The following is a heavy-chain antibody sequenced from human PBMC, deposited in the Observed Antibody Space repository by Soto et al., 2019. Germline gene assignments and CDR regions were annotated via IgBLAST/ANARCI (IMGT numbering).Heavy chain of an antibody. CDR3: AKEGKVTWSLHNAFDI. V-gene: IGHV3-9*01. Sequence: EVQLVESGGGLVQPGRSLRLSCAASGFTFDDYAMHWVRPAPGQGLEWVSGISWNSGSIGYADSVKGRFTISRDNANNSLYLQINSLSAEDTAWYYCAKEGKVTWSLHNAFDIWGQGTMVTVSS. D-gene: IGHD2-21*02. CDR2: ISWNSGSI. CDR1: GFTFDDYA. J-gene: IGHJ3*02.